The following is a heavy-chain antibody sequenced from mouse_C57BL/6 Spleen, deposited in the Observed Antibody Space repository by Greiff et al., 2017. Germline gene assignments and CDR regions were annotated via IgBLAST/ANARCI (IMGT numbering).Heavy chain of an antibody. D-gene: IGHD1-1*01. CDR3: ARLDYYGSSYPGYWYFDV. V-gene: IGHV1-55*01. Sequence: QVQLQQPGAELVKPGASVKMSCKASGYTFTSYWITWVKQRPGQGLEWIGDIYPGSGSTNYNEKFKSKATLTVDTSSSTAYMQLSSLTSEDSAVYYCARLDYYGSSYPGYWYFDVWGTGTTVTVSS. CDR1: GYTFTSYW. CDR2: IYPGSGST. J-gene: IGHJ1*03.